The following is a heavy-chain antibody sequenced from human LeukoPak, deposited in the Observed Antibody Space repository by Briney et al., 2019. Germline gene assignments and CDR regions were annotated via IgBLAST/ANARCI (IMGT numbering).Heavy chain of an antibody. D-gene: IGHD3-22*01. CDR3: ARQDTYYYDSSGYYGY. CDR1: GGSFSGYY. CDR2: INHSGST. V-gene: IGHV4-34*01. J-gene: IGHJ4*02. Sequence: SETLSLTCAVYGGSFSGYYWSWIRQPPGEGLEWIGEINHSGSTNYNPSLKSRVTISVDTSKNQFSLKLSSVTAADTAVYYCARQDTYYYDSSGYYGYWGQGTLVTVSS.